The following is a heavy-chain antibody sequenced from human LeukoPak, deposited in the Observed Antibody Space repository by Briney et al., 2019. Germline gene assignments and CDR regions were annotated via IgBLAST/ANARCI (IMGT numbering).Heavy chain of an antibody. CDR3: TSTVTIRSYGMDV. J-gene: IGHJ6*02. V-gene: IGHV3-73*01. Sequence: PGGSLRLSCAASGFTFSGSAMHWVRRAPGKGLEWVGRIRSKVNSYATAYAASVKGRFTISRDDSKNTAYLQMNSLKTEDTAVYYCTSTVTIRSYGMDVWGQGTTVTVSS. D-gene: IGHD4-17*01. CDR1: GFTFSGSA. CDR2: IRSKVNSYAT.